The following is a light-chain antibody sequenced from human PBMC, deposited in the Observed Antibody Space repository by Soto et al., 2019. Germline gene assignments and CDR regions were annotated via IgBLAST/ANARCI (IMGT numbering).Light chain of an antibody. CDR1: QSINST. Sequence: EIVMTQSPSTLSVSPGGRATLSCRASQSINSTLAWYQQKPGQAPRLLIFDASNRADGTPARFSGGGSETDFTLTITSLQSEDVAVYYCQQYNSWPLTFGGGTKVDIK. J-gene: IGKJ4*01. CDR2: DAS. V-gene: IGKV3-15*01. CDR3: QQYNSWPLT.